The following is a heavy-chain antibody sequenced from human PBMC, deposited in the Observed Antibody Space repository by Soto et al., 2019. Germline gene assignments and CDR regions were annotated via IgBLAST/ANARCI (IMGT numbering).Heavy chain of an antibody. CDR2: ISGSGGST. V-gene: IGHV3-23*01. J-gene: IGHJ3*01. Sequence: EVQLLESGGGLVQPGGSLGLSCPASGSTFSSYPMTWVRQAPGRGLGWFSAISGSGGSTYNADSVKGRFPISRDNSKRPLYLQMNSLRAEDTGVYYCANGEWFEAFALWGRGTMVTVSS. CDR1: GSTFSSYP. D-gene: IGHD3-3*01. CDR3: ANGEWFEAFAL.